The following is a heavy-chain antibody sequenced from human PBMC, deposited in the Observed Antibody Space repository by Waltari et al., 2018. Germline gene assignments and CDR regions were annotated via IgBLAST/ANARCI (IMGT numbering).Heavy chain of an antibody. Sequence: QVQLQESGPGLVKPSATLSLTCTVSGGSISGYYWSWIRQPAGKGLEWIRRVHSSGTTNYISSLNSRVTMSIDTSKNQFSLKLSSVTAADTALYYCAKDIPSYNWFDPWGQGILVTVSS. V-gene: IGHV4-4*07. CDR3: AKDIPSYNWFDP. CDR2: VHSSGTT. J-gene: IGHJ5*02. CDR1: GGSISGYY.